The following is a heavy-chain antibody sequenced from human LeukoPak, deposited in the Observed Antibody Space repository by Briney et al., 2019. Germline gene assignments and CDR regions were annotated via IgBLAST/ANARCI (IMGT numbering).Heavy chain of an antibody. J-gene: IGHJ6*03. CDR2: INPNSGGT. D-gene: IGHD5-12*01. CDR1: GYTFTDYY. V-gene: IGHV1-2*02. Sequence: ASVKVSCKASGYTFTDYYMHWVRQAPGQGLEWMGWINPNSGGTNYAQKFQGRVTMTRDTSISTVYMEMSRLRSDDTAVYYCARVRYKPVVATEYYMDVWGKGTTVTISS. CDR3: ARVRYKPVVATEYYMDV.